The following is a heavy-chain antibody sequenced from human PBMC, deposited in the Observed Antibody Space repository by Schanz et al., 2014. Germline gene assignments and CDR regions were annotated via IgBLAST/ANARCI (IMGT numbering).Heavy chain of an antibody. J-gene: IGHJ4*02. V-gene: IGHV3-48*02. Sequence: VQLVESGGSVVQPGRSLRVSCAASGFTFSTYSISWVRQAPGKGLEWISYISSTSSSKDYADSVKGRFSISRDNAKNSLYLQMNSLRDEDTAVYFCARGGAGSVLFFFDYWGQGTLVTVSS. D-gene: IGHD3-10*01. CDR1: GFTFSTYS. CDR2: ISSTSSSK. CDR3: ARGGAGSVLFFFDY.